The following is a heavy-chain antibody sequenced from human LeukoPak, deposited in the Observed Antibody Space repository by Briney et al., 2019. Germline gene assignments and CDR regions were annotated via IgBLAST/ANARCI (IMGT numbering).Heavy chain of an antibody. V-gene: IGHV4-39*07. J-gene: IGHJ6*03. Sequence: SETLSLTCTVSGGSISSYYWGWIRQPPGKGLEWIGSIYYSGSTYYNPSLKSRVTISVDTSKNQFSLKLSSVTAADTAVYHCASREDIVVVVAATPPGYYMDVWGKGTAVTVSS. CDR2: IYYSGST. CDR1: GGSISSYY. CDR3: ASREDIVVVVAATPPGYYMDV. D-gene: IGHD2-15*01.